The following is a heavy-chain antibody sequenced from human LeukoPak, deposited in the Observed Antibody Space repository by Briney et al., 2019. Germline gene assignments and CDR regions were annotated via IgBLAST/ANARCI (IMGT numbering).Heavy chain of an antibody. CDR1: GFTFINYP. Sequence: PGGSLRLSCAASGFTFINYPMHWVRQPPGKGLEWVSYISSGDTTVDYADSLKGRFTISRDNAKNSLFLQMNSLRAEDTAVYYCARNHGDYWGQGTLVTVSS. J-gene: IGHJ4*02. D-gene: IGHD1-14*01. V-gene: IGHV3-48*03. CDR3: ARNHGDY. CDR2: ISSGDTTV.